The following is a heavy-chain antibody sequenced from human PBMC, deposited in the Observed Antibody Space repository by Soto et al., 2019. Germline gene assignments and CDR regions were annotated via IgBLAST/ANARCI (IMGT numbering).Heavy chain of an antibody. Sequence: SETLSLTCAVYGGSFSSGAYSWSWIRQPPGKGLEWIGYIYQSGSTYYNPSLKSRVTISVDRSKNQFSLKLSSVTAADTAVYYCARVKDGYNLVFDYWGQGTLVTVSS. D-gene: IGHD5-12*01. CDR1: GGSFSSGAYS. CDR2: IYQSGST. V-gene: IGHV4-30-2*01. CDR3: ARVKDGYNLVFDY. J-gene: IGHJ4*02.